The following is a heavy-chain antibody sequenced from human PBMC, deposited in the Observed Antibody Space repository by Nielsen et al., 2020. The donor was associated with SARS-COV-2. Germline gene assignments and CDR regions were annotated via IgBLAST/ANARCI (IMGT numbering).Heavy chain of an antibody. CDR1: GFTFSSYG. V-gene: IGHV3-33*01. Sequence: GESLKISCAVSGFTFSSYGMHWVRQAPGKGLEWVAVIWYDGSNKYYADSVKGRFTISRDNSKNTLYLQMNSLRAEDTAVYYCARDNWNYDALDVWGKGTTVTVSS. CDR3: ARDNWNYDALDV. D-gene: IGHD1-7*01. CDR2: IWYDGSNK. J-gene: IGHJ6*04.